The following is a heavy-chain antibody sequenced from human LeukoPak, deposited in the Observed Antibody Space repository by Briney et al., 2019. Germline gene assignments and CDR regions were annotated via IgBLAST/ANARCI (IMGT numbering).Heavy chain of an antibody. CDR1: GASFTNCW. V-gene: IGHV5-51*01. CDR3: ARGNVDMGHNWFDP. D-gene: IGHD2-21*01. CDR2: IYVGDSDT. J-gene: IGHJ5*02. Sequence: GDSLKISCKGSGASFTNCWIAWVRQMPGKGLEWMGIIYVGDSDTRYSPSFQGQVTISADKSISTAYLQWSSLKASDTAMYYCARGNVDMGHNWFDPWGQGTLVTVSS.